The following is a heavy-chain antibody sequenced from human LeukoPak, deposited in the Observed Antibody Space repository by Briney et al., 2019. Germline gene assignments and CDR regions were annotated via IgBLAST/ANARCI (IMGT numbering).Heavy chain of an antibody. J-gene: IGHJ5*02. CDR2: ISAYNGNT. Sequence: ASVKVSCKASGYTFTSYGISWVRQAPGQGLEWMGWISAYNGNTNYAQKLQGRVTMTTDTSTSIAYMELRSLRSDDTAVYYCARAKERAIWGSYRPNWFDPWGQGTLVTVSS. D-gene: IGHD3-16*02. V-gene: IGHV1-18*01. CDR3: ARAKERAIWGSYRPNWFDP. CDR1: GYTFTSYG.